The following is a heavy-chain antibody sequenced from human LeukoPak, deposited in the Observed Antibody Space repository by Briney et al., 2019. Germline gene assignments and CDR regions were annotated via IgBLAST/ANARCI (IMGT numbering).Heavy chain of an antibody. D-gene: IGHD2-2*02. CDR3: ARAFYCSSTSCYTPYFDY. CDR2: ISAYNGNT. CDR1: GYTFTSYG. Sequence: ASVKVSCKASGYTFTSYGISWVRQAPGQGLEWMGWISAYNGNTNYAQKLQGRVTMTTDTSTSTAYMELRSLRSDDTAVYYCARAFYCSSTSCYTPYFDYWGQGTLVTVSS. J-gene: IGHJ4*02. V-gene: IGHV1-18*01.